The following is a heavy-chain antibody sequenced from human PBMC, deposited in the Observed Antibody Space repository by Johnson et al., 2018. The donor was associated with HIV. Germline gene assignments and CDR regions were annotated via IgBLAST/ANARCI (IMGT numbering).Heavy chain of an antibody. CDR1: GFTFSDYY. D-gene: IGHD3-22*01. CDR2: INWNGGST. J-gene: IGHJ3*02. V-gene: IGHV3-11*04. CDR3: ARSDYDSSGYYAFDI. Sequence: QMQLVESGGGLVKPGGSLRLSCAASGFTFSDYYMTWIRQAPGKGLEWVSGINWNGGSTGYADSVKGRFTISRDNAKNSLYLQMNSLRAGDTAVYYCARSDYDSSGYYAFDIWGQGTMVTVSS.